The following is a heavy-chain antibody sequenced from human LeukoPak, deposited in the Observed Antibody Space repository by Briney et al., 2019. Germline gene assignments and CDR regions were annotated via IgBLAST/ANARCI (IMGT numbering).Heavy chain of an antibody. CDR1: GFTFGTHA. J-gene: IGHJ4*02. Sequence: GGSLRLSCAASGFTFGTHAMTWVRQAPGKGLEGVSGMSGRGDTSYYADSVKGRFTISRDNSKNTLVLEMNSLRAEDTAVYYCAKLAGIRGWFVYYFDYWGEGTLVTVS. D-gene: IGHD6-19*01. CDR3: AKLAGIRGWFVYYFDY. CDR2: MSGRGDTS. V-gene: IGHV3-23*01.